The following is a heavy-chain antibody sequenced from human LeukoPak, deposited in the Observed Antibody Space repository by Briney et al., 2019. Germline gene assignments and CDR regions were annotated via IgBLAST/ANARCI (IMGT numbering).Heavy chain of an antibody. V-gene: IGHV4-61*02. D-gene: IGHD2/OR15-2a*01. J-gene: IGHJ5*02. CDR1: GGSISSGSYY. CDR2: IYTSGST. CDR3: ARIAVPFRLDP. Sequence: SETLSLTCTVSGGSISSGSYYWSWIRQPAGKGLEWIGRIYTSGSTNYNPSLKSRVTIPVDTSKNQFSLKLSSVTAADTAVYYCARIAVPFRLDPWGQGTLVTVSS.